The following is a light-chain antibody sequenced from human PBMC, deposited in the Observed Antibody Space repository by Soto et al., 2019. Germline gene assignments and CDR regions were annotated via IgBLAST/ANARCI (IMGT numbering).Light chain of an antibody. CDR3: QQYSTYAT. V-gene: IGKV1-5*01. J-gene: IGKJ1*01. Sequence: DIQMTQFPSTLSASVGDRVTITCRASQSLSNWLAWYQQKPGKAPKLLIFDVSSLESGVPSRFSGSGSGTEFTLTISSLQPDDFATYYCQQYSTYATFGQGTKVEIK. CDR1: QSLSNW. CDR2: DVS.